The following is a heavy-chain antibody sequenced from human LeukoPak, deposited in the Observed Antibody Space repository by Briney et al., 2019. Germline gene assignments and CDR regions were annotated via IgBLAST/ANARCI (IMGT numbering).Heavy chain of an antibody. J-gene: IGHJ4*02. CDR1: GFTFSNYG. V-gene: IGHV3-48*03. Sequence: GGSLTLSCAASGFTFSNYGMDWVRQAPGKRLEWISYISGSGNTMYYADSVKGRFTISRDNAKDSLSLQLNSLRVEDTAVYYCARDAGIDGTDFDYWGQGALVTVSS. D-gene: IGHD5-24*01. CDR3: ARDAGIDGTDFDY. CDR2: ISGSGNTM.